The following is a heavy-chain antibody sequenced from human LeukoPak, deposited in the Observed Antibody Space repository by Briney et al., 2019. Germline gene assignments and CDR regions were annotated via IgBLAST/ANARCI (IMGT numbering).Heavy chain of an antibody. J-gene: IGHJ4*02. CDR1: GHSISGDYY. CDR3: ARGARGYNYD. Sequence: PSETLSLTCTVSGHSISGDYYWGWIRQPPGKGLEWIGSIYHSGSTYYNPSLKSRVTISVDTSKNQFSLKVNSVTAADTAVYCCARGARGYNYDWGQGTLVTVSS. V-gene: IGHV4-38-2*02. CDR2: IYHSGST. D-gene: IGHD5-18*01.